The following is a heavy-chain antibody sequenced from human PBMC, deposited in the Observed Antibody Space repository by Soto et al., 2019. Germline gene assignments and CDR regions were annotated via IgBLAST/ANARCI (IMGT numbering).Heavy chain of an antibody. CDR2: IYYSGST. V-gene: IGHV4-39*01. D-gene: IGHD3-9*01. CDR1: GGSISSSSYY. Sequence: SETLSLTCTVSGGSISSSSYYWGWIRQPPGKGLEWIGSIYYSGSTYYNPSLKSRVTISVDTSKNQFSLKLSSVTAADTAVYYCARSHYDIFTGPKGFDYWGQGTLVTVSS. CDR3: ARSHYDIFTGPKGFDY. J-gene: IGHJ4*02.